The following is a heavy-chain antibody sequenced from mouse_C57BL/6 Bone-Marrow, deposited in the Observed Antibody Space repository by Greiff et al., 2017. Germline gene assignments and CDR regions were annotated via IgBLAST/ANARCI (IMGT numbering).Heavy chain of an antibody. Sequence: VQLQQSGTELVKPGASVKLSCKASGYTFTSYWMHWVKQRPGQGLEWIGNINPSNGGTNYNEKFKSKATLTVDKSSSTAYMQLSSLTSEDSAVYYCARLGWLLRGYYAMDYWGQGTSVTVSS. J-gene: IGHJ4*01. CDR1: GYTFTSYW. CDR2: INPSNGGT. V-gene: IGHV1-53*01. D-gene: IGHD2-3*01. CDR3: ARLGWLLRGYYAMDY.